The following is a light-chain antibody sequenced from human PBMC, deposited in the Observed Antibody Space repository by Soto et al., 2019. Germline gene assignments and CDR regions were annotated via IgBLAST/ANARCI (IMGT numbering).Light chain of an antibody. Sequence: QSVLTQPPSVSGSPGQSVAISCTGTSSDVGSYNRVAWYQQSPGTAPKLMIYEVSNRPSGGPDRFSGSKSGNTASLTISGLQAEDEADYCCSSFTSSSTYVFGTGTKVTVL. CDR1: SSDVGSYNR. CDR3: SSFTSSSTYV. J-gene: IGLJ1*01. CDR2: EVS. V-gene: IGLV2-18*02.